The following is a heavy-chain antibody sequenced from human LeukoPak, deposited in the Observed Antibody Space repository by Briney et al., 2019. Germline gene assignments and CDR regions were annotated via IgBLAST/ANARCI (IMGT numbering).Heavy chain of an antibody. J-gene: IGHJ5*02. CDR1: GGSFSGYY. CDR3: ERGHIVQGTRWFDP. CDR2: INHSGST. V-gene: IGHV4-34*01. Sequence: SETLSLTCAVYGGSFSGYYWSWIRQPPGKGLEWIGEINHSGSTNYNPSLKSRVTISVDTSKNQFSLKLSSATAADTAVYYCERGHIVQGTRWFDPWGQGTLVTVSS. D-gene: IGHD2-21*01.